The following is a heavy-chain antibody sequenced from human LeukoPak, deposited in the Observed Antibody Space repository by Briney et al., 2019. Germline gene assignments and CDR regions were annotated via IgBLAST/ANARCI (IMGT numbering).Heavy chain of an antibody. V-gene: IGHV4-34*01. J-gene: IGHJ4*02. CDR1: GGSFSGYY. CDR3: ARGNGRGWFLRPTDY. CDR2: IDHSGST. D-gene: IGHD6-19*01. Sequence: SETLSLTCAVYGGSFSGYYWSWIRQPPGKGLEWIGEIDHSGSTNYNPSLKSRVTISVDTSKNQFSLKLSSVTAADTAVYYCARGNGRGWFLRPTDYWGQGTLVTVSS.